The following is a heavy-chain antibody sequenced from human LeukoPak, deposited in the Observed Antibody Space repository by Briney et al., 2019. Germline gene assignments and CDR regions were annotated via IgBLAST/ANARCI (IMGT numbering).Heavy chain of an antibody. D-gene: IGHD2-2*01. CDR3: ARLLIYCSSTSCHFDY. Sequence: SETLSLTCTVSGGSIRSSTYYWGWIRQPPGKGLEWIGSIYYSGSTYYNPSLKSRVTISVETSNNQFSLKLSSVTAADTAMYYCARLLIYCSSTSCHFDYWGQGTLVTVSS. V-gene: IGHV4-39*01. J-gene: IGHJ4*02. CDR1: GGSIRSSTYY. CDR2: IYYSGST.